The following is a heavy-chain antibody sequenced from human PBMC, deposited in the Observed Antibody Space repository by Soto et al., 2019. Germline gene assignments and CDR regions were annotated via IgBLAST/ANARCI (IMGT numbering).Heavy chain of an antibody. CDR1: GGSMRRCIYY. CDR3: ARRLGYYFDY. CDR2: IFLGGGT. D-gene: IGHD3-16*01. J-gene: IGHJ4*02. Sequence: SETLSVSCTGSGGSMRRCIYYWGWFRQPPGKGLEWIGTIFLGGGTYDNPSLKSRVTMSIDTSKNQFSLKLSSVTAADTAVYFCARRLGYYFDYWGQG. V-gene: IGHV4-39*01.